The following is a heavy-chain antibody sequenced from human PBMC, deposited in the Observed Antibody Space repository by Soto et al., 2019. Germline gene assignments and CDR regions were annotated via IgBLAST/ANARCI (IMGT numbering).Heavy chain of an antibody. J-gene: IGHJ4*02. CDR1: GYTFTGYY. CDR3: ARSEERELLAY. CDR2: IHPNSGGT. D-gene: IGHD1-26*01. V-gene: IGHV1-2*02. Sequence: ASGKRHCKGSGYTFTGYYMHWVRQAPGQGLGWMGWIHPNSGGTNYAQKFRGRVTMTRDTSISTAYMELSRLRSDDTAVYYCARSEERELLAYWGQRTPV.